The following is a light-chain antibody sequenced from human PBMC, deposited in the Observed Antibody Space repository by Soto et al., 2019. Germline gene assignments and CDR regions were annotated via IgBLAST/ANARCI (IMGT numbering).Light chain of an antibody. V-gene: IGKV1-9*01. CDR1: QGISSY. CDR2: AAS. CDR3: HQLNSYPLT. Sequence: IQLTQSPSSLSSSVGYRFTITCRASQGISSYLAWYQQKPGKAPKLLIYAASTLQSGVPSRFSGSGSGTDFTLTISSLQPGDFATYYCHQLNSYPLTFGGGTKVDIK. J-gene: IGKJ4*01.